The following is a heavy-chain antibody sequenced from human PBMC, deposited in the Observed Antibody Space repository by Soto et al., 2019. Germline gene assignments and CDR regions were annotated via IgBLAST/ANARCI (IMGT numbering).Heavy chain of an antibody. J-gene: IGHJ6*03. Sequence: ASVKVSCKASGYTFTSYDINWVRQATGQGLEWMGWMNPNSGNTGYAQKFQGRVTMTRNTSISTAYMELSSLRSEDTAVYYCARGLRTMIVPWHGLYYYYYYMDVWGKGTTVTVSS. D-gene: IGHD3-22*01. V-gene: IGHV1-8*01. CDR1: GYTFTSYD. CDR2: MNPNSGNT. CDR3: ARGLRTMIVPWHGLYYYYYYMDV.